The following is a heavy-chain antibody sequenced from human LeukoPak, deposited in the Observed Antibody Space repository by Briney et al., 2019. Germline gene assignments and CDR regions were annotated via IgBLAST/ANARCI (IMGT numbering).Heavy chain of an antibody. CDR2: ISAYNGNT. Sequence: GASVKVSCKASGYTFTSYGISWVRQAPGQGLEWMGWISAYNGNTNYAQKLQGRVTMTTDTSTSTAYMELRSLRSYDTAVYYCARDSHDILTGMNWFDPWGQGTLVTVSS. CDR3: ARDSHDILTGMNWFDP. V-gene: IGHV1-18*01. CDR1: GYTFTSYG. D-gene: IGHD3-9*01. J-gene: IGHJ5*02.